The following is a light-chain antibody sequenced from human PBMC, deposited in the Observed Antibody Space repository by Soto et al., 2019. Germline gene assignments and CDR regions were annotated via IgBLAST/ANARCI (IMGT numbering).Light chain of an antibody. CDR3: QQYNDWPRT. CDR1: QSVSSN. Sequence: ELVMTQSPATLSVSPGERATMSCRASQSVSSNLAWYQQKPGQAPRLLIYGASTRATDIPVRFSGSGSGTEFTLTISSLQSEDFAVYYCQQYNDWPRTFGQGTKVDIK. J-gene: IGKJ1*01. V-gene: IGKV3-15*01. CDR2: GAS.